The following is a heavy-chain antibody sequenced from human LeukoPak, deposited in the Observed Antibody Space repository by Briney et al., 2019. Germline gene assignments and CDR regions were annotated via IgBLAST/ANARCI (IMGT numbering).Heavy chain of an antibody. CDR1: GGSISSYY. D-gene: IGHD3-16*01. J-gene: IGHJ4*02. CDR2: IYTSGST. V-gene: IGHV4-4*07. Sequence: SETLFLICTVSGGSISSYYWSWIRKPAAPRLERIGRIYTSGSTNYNPSLKSRVTMSVDTSKNQFSLKLSSVTAADTAVYYCARDQVRGSLYFDYWGQGTLVTVSS. CDR3: ARDQVRGSLYFDY.